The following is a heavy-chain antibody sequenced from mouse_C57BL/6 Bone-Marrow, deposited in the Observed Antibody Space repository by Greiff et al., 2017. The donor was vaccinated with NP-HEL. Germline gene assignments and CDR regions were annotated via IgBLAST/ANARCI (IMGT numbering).Heavy chain of an antibody. J-gene: IGHJ4*01. CDR2: IDPEDGET. V-gene: IGHV14-2*01. CDR3: AIRVPIYYGNYDYAMDY. D-gene: IGHD2-1*01. CDR1: GFNIKDYY. Sequence: VQLQQSGAELVKPGASVKLSCTASGFNIKDYYMHWVKQRTEQGLEWIGRIDPEDGETKYAPKFQGKATIPADTSSNTAYLQLSSLTSEDTAVYYCAIRVPIYYGNYDYAMDYWGQGTSVTVSS.